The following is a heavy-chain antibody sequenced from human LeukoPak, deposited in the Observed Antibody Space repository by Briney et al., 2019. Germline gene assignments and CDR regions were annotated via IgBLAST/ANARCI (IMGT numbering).Heavy chain of an antibody. Sequence: LETLSLTCTVSGGSISSSSYYWGWIRQPPGKGLEWIGSIYYSGSTYYNPSLKSRVTISVDTSKNQFSLKLSSVTAADTAVYYCARHEGDGYNSDYWGQGTLVTVSS. J-gene: IGHJ4*02. D-gene: IGHD5-12*01. CDR3: ARHEGDGYNSDY. V-gene: IGHV4-39*01. CDR2: IYYSGST. CDR1: GGSISSSSYY.